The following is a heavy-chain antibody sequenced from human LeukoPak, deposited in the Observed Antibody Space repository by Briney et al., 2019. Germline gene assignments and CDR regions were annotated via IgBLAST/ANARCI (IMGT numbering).Heavy chain of an antibody. Sequence: SETLSLTCTVSGGAMSNSDLTWVRQPAGKGLEWSGRMYVSGTTNYNPSLSSRVTMSIDTSNNQFSLRLNSVPAADTAVYYCASENYYDSSGYSEGMDVWGQGTTVTVSA. V-gene: IGHV4-4*07. CDR1: GGAMSNSD. CDR3: ASENYYDSSGYSEGMDV. D-gene: IGHD3-22*01. CDR2: MYVSGTT. J-gene: IGHJ6*01.